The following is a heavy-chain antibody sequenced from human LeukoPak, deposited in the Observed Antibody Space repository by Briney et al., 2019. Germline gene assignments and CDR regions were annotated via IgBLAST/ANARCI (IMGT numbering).Heavy chain of an antibody. D-gene: IGHD3-10*01. CDR2: IKQDGSEK. V-gene: IGHV3-7*01. J-gene: IGHJ5*02. CDR1: GFTFSSYW. CDR3: ARERGSGSYHPFDP. Sequence: GGSLSLSCVASGFTFSSYWMSWVRQTPGKGLEWVANIKQDGSEKNYVDSVKGRFTISRDNAKNSLYLQMNSLRADDTAVYYCARERGSGSYHPFDPWGQGTLATVSS.